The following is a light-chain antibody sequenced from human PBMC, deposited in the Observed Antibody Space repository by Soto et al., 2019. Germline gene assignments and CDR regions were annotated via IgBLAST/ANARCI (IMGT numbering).Light chain of an antibody. CDR1: NTDVGAYNY. J-gene: IGLJ3*02. CDR3: TSYTPTGALV. Sequence: QSVLTQPASVSGSPGQSITVSCTGNNTDVGAYNYVSWYQHRPGKAPRLMIYEVRNRLSGVSNRFSGSKSGNTASLTISGLQSEDEADYYCTSYTPTGALVFGSGTKLTVL. V-gene: IGLV2-14*01. CDR2: EVR.